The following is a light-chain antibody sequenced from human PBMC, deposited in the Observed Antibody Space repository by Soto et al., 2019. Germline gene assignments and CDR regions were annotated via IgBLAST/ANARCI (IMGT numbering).Light chain of an antibody. J-gene: IGKJ5*01. CDR1: QRLSASD. Sequence: EIVLTQSPGTLSLSPWQRATLSCRASQRLSASDIAWYQQKPGQAPKFLIYGVSSRATGIPDRFSGSGSGTDFTLTINRLEPEDFAVYYCQQYGSSPPITFGPGTRLEIK. CDR3: QQYGSSPPIT. CDR2: GVS. V-gene: IGKV3-20*01.